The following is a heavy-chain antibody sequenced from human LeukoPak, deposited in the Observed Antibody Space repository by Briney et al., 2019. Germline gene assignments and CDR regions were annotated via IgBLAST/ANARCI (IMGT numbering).Heavy chain of an antibody. V-gene: IGHV1-18*01. D-gene: IGHD3-22*01. CDR2: ISFYNGNT. CDR1: GYLFHNYG. J-gene: IGHJ4*02. CDR3: ARDIGQWGYYDSRGHFRDF. Sequence: ASVKVSCKASGYLFHNYGFSWVRQAPGQGVEWMGWISFYNGNTKYAQQLQGRVTMSTDTSTNTAYMELRSLRSDDTAVYFCARDIGQWGYYDSRGHFRDFWGQGTLVTVSS.